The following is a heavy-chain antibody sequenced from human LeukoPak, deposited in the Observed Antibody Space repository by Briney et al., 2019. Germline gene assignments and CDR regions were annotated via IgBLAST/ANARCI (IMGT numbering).Heavy chain of an antibody. D-gene: IGHD3-16*01. V-gene: IGHV3-9*03. CDR3: AKEQDGGFDY. J-gene: IGHJ4*02. Sequence: SGGSLRLSCAASGFTFSSYAMSWVRQAPGKGLEWVSGISWNSGSIGYADSVKGRFTISRDNAKNSLYLQMNSLRAEDMALYYCAKEQDGGFDYWGQGTLVTVSS. CDR2: ISWNSGSI. CDR1: GFTFSSYA.